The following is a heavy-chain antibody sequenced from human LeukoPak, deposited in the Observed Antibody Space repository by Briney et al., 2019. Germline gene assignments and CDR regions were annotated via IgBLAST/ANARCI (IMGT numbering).Heavy chain of an antibody. CDR2: IIPIFGTA. V-gene: IGHV1-69*13. J-gene: IGHJ6*02. CDR3: ASSTKGWGSYSTLYLDYYGMDV. Sequence: SVKVSCKASGGTFSSYAISWVRQAPGQGLEWMGGIIPIFGTANYAQKFQGRVTITADESTSSAYMELSSLRSEDTAVYYCASSTKGWGSYSTLYLDYYGMDVWGQGTTVTVSS. D-gene: IGHD3-10*01. CDR1: GGTFSSYA.